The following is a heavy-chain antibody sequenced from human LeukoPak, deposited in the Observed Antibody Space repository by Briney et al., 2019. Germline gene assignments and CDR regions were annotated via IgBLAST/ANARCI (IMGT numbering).Heavy chain of an antibody. D-gene: IGHD6-13*01. CDR1: GYTFTSYG. CDR3: ARGVPIAAAGTSFDY. J-gene: IGHJ4*02. Sequence: KASGYTFTSYGISWVRQAPGQGLEWMGWISAYNGNTNYAQKLQGRVNMTTDTSTSTAYMELRSLRSDDTAVYYCARGVPIAAAGTSFDYWGQGTLVTVSS. V-gene: IGHV1-18*01. CDR2: ISAYNGNT.